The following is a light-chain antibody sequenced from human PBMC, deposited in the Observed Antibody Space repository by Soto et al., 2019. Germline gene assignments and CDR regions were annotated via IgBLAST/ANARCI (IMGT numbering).Light chain of an antibody. J-gene: IGKJ1*01. V-gene: IGKV3-20*01. CDR1: QSVSCSY. CDR3: QQYGSSRWT. CDR2: GAS. Sequence: EIVLTQSPGTLSLSPWERATLSCRASQSVSCSYLAWYQQKPGQARRLLIYGASSRATGIPDRFSRSGSVTDFALTISRLEPEEFAVYYYQQYGSSRWTFGQGTKVEI.